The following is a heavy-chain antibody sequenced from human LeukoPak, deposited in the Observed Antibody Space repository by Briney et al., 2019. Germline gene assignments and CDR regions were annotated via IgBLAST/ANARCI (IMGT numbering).Heavy chain of an antibody. CDR1: GFTFSSYW. J-gene: IGHJ5*02. D-gene: IGHD3-10*01. CDR2: IKQDGSEK. V-gene: IGHV3-7*01. Sequence: GGSLRLSCAASGFTFSSYWMCWVRQAPGKGLEWVANIKQDGSEKYYVDSVKGRFTISRDNAKNSLYLQMNSLRAEDTAVYYCARDTGERSSEVSWFDPWGQGTLVTVSS. CDR3: ARDTGERSSEVSWFDP.